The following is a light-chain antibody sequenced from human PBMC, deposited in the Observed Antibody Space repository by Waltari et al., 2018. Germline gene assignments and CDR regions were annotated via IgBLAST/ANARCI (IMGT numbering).Light chain of an antibody. CDR1: SLRSYY. CDR3: NSRDSSGNHLV. CDR2: GKN. V-gene: IGLV3-19*01. J-gene: IGLJ2*01. Sequence: SSELTQDPVVSVALGQTVRITCQGDSLRSYYASWYQQKPGQAPVLVIYGKNKRPSGIPDRFSGSSSGNTASLTSTGAQAEDEADYYCNSRDSSGNHLVFGGGTKLTVL.